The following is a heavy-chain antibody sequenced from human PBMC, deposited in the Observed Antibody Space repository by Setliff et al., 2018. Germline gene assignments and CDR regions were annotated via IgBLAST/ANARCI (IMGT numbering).Heavy chain of an antibody. CDR2: MKQDGSEI. J-gene: IGHJ4*02. Sequence: GGSLRLSCAASGFTFSTYAMSWVRQAPGKGLEWVANMKQDGSEIYYVDSVKGRFTISRDNAKNSLYLQMNSLRAEDTAPYYCAREVWNIYDNDNSWSGYSDHWGQGTLVTVSS. CDR3: AREVWNIYDNDNSWSGYSDH. V-gene: IGHV3-7*03. CDR1: GFTFSTYA. D-gene: IGHD3-3*01.